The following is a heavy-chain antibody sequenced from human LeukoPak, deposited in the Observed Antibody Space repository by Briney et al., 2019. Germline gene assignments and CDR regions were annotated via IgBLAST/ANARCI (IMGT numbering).Heavy chain of an antibody. Sequence: GGSLRLSCAASGFTFSSYEMNWVRQAPGKGLEWVSVIYSGGNTYYADSVKGRFTISRDNSENTLYLQMNSLRAEDTAVYYCARFSSYGSGYWGQGTLVTVSS. V-gene: IGHV3-53*01. D-gene: IGHD3-10*01. CDR2: IYSGGNT. CDR1: GFTFSSYE. J-gene: IGHJ4*02. CDR3: ARFSSYGSGY.